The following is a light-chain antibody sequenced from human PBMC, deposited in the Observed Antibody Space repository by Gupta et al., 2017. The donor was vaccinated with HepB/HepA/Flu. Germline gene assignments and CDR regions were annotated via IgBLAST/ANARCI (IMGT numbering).Light chain of an antibody. CDR3: QAWDSSTAV. CDR2: QDS. CDR1: KLGDKY. Sequence: SYELTQPPSVSVLPGQTASITCPGDKLGDKYACWYQQKPGQSPVLVIYQDSKRPSGIPERFSGSNSGNTATLTISGTQAMDEADYYCQAWDSSTAVFGGGTKLTVL. V-gene: IGLV3-1*01. J-gene: IGLJ2*01.